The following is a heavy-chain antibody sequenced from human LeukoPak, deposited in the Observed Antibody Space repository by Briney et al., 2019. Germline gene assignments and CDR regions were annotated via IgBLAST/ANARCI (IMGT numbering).Heavy chain of an antibody. CDR2: IKPDGSKQ. CDR3: VGSSGWLLGS. CDR1: GFSFSNYW. Sequence: GGSLRLSCEASGFSFSNYWMKWVRQAPGKGLEWVAMIKPDGSKQFYLDSVEGRFTISRDNAKNSLYLQMSCLRVEDTAVYYCVGSSGWLLGSWGQGTLVTVSS. D-gene: IGHD6-19*01. V-gene: IGHV3-7*05. J-gene: IGHJ5*02.